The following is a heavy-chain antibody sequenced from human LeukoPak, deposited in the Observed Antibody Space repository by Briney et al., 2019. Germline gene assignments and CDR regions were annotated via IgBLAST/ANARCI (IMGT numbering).Heavy chain of an antibody. J-gene: IGHJ3*02. CDR2: ISSSSSTI. CDR3: AGEWLLLRDAFDI. D-gene: IGHD3-22*01. Sequence: EGSLRLSCAASGFTFSSYSMNWVRQAPGKGLEWVSYISSSSSTIYYADSVKGRFTISRDNAKNSLYLQMNSLRAEDTAVYYCAGEWLLLRDAFDIWGQGTMVTVSS. CDR1: GFTFSSYS. V-gene: IGHV3-48*04.